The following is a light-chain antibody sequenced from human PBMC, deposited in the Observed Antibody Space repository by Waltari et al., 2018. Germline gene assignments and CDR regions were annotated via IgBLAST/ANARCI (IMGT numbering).Light chain of an antibody. J-gene: IGLJ2*01. CDR1: SSDIGGYDH. CDR3: SSYTGDSTVL. CDR2: EVN. V-gene: IGLV2-14*01. Sequence: QSALTQPASVSGSPGQSITFSCPGTSSDIGGYDHVSWYQHHPGKVPKLLIYEVNNRPSGVSNRFSGSKSGNTASLTISGLQAEDEADYYCSSYTGDSTVLFGGGTKVTVL.